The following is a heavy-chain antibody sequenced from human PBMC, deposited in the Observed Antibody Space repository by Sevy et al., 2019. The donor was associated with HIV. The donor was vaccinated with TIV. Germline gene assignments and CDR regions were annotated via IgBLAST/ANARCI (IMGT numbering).Heavy chain of an antibody. CDR2: IKQDAGQK. CDR3: ARDDGNYYFHY. J-gene: IGHJ4*02. Sequence: GGSLRLSCAASGFTFSKYWMGWVRQAPGKELEWMANIKQDAGQKYYVDSVKGRFTISRDNAKNSLYLQMNSLRAEDTAVYFCARDDGNYYFHYWGQGTLVTVSS. CDR1: GFTFSKYW. V-gene: IGHV3-7*01. D-gene: IGHD1-7*01.